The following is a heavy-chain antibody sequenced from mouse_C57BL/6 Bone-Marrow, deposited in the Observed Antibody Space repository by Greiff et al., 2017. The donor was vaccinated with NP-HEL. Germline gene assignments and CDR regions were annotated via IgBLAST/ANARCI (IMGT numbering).Heavy chain of an antibody. CDR3: ARAGNWDNYAMDY. V-gene: IGHV1-47*01. D-gene: IGHD4-1*01. Sequence: VKLQESGAELVKPGASVKMSCKASGYTFTTYPIEWMKQNHGKSLEWIGNFHPYNDDTKYNEKFKGKATLTVEKSSSTVYLELSRLTSDDSAVYYCARAGNWDNYAMDYWGQGTSVTVSS. CDR1: GYTFTTYP. J-gene: IGHJ4*01. CDR2: FHPYNDDT.